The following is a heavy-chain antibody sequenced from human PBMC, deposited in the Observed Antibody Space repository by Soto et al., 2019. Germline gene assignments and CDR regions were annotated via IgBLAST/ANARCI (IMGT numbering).Heavy chain of an antibody. CDR1: GGSFSGYY. J-gene: IGHJ5*02. CDR3: ATDSLRLETYNWFDP. Sequence: SETLSLTCAVYGGSFSGYYWSWIRQPPGKGLEWIGEINHSGSTNYNPSLKSRVTISVDTSKNQFSLKLSSVTAADTAVYYCATDSLRLETYNWFDPWGQGTLVTVSS. CDR2: INHSGST. D-gene: IGHD2-21*01. V-gene: IGHV4-34*01.